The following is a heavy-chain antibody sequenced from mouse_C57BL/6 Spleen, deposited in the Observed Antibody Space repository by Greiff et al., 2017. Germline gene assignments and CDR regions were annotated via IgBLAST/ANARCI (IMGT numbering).Heavy chain of an antibody. V-gene: IGHV14-3*01. D-gene: IGHD2-10*02. CDR2: IAPANGNT. CDR3: ARGYGKGGYFDY. Sequence: VHVKQSVAELVRPGASVKLSCTASGFNIQNTYMHWVKQRPEQGLEWIGRIAPANGNTKYAPKFQGKATITADTSSNTAYLQLSSLTSEDTAIYYCARGYGKGGYFDYWCQGTTLTVSS. J-gene: IGHJ2*01. CDR1: GFNIQNTY.